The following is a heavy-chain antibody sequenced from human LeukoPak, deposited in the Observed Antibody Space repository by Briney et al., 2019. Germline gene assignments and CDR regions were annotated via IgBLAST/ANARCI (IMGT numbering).Heavy chain of an antibody. Sequence: RVSLRLSCAASGFTFSSYAMHWVRQAPGKGLEYVSAISSNGGSTYYANSVKGRFTISRDNSKNTLFLQMGSLRAEDMAVYYCARGGSIAARQIDYWGQGTLVTVSS. CDR2: ISSNGGST. J-gene: IGHJ4*02. CDR3: ARGGSIAARQIDY. CDR1: GFTFSSYA. V-gene: IGHV3-64*01. D-gene: IGHD6-6*01.